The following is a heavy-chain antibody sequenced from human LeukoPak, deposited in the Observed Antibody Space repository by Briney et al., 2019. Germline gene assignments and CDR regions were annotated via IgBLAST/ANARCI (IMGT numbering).Heavy chain of an antibody. D-gene: IGHD3-22*01. J-gene: IGHJ4*02. CDR3: ARIYYHDSRAYRPIDY. CDR2: IKEDGSEK. V-gene: IGHV3-7*01. CDR1: GFTFSAHW. Sequence: GGSLRLSCAASGFTFSAHWMNWVRQVPGKGLEWVANIKEDGSEKNYVDSVKGRFTISRDNAKNSLYLQMNSLRAEDTAVYYCARIYYHDSRAYRPIDYWGQGTLVTVSS.